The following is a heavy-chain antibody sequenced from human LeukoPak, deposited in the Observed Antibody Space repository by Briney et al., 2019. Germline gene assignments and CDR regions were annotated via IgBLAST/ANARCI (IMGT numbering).Heavy chain of an antibody. CDR3: ARDPPMFGEPSSLNLYGMDV. CDR1: GFTVSSNY. D-gene: IGHD3-10*02. J-gene: IGHJ6*02. V-gene: IGHV3-53*01. Sequence: PGGSLRLSCAASGFTVSSNYMSWVRQAPGKGLEWVSVIYTGGSTYYADSVKGRFTISRDNAKNSLYLQMNSLRAEDTALYHCARDPPMFGEPSSLNLYGMDVWGQGTTVTVSS. CDR2: IYTGGST.